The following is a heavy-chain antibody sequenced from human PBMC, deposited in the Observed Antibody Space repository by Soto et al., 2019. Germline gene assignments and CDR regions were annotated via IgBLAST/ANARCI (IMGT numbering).Heavy chain of an antibody. D-gene: IGHD3-22*01. J-gene: IGHJ3*02. CDR2: INAGNGNT. CDR3: ASGAGFSVVASGSSGYYYVGAFDI. Sequence: QVQLVQSGAEVKKPGASVKVSCKASGYTFTSYAMHWVRQAPGQRLEWMGWINAGNGNTKYSQKFQGRVTITRDTSASTAYMELSSLRSEDTAVYYCASGAGFSVVASGSSGYYYVGAFDIWGQGTMVTVSS. V-gene: IGHV1-3*01. CDR1: GYTFTSYA.